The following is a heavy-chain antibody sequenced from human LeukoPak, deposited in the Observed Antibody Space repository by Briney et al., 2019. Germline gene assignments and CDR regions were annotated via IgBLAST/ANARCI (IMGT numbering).Heavy chain of an antibody. CDR3: ARYRLLARRGNWFDP. Sequence: ASVKVSCKASGYTFTNYGISWVRQAPGQGLEWMGWISANNGNRNYALKLQDRVSMTTDTSTSTAYMEPRSLRSDDTAVYYCARYRLLARRGNWFDPWGQGTLVTVSS. V-gene: IGHV1-18*01. D-gene: IGHD6-6*01. J-gene: IGHJ5*02. CDR2: ISANNGNR. CDR1: GYTFTNYG.